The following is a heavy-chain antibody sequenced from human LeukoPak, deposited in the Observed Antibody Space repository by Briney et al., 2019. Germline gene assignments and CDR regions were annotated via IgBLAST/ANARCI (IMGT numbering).Heavy chain of an antibody. CDR2: IYYSGST. J-gene: IGHJ6*03. CDR3: ARIPQLWFGEFGDYYYYYMDV. CDR1: GGSISSSSYY. V-gene: IGHV4-39*01. D-gene: IGHD3-10*01. Sequence: PSETLSLTCTVSGGSISSSSYYWGWIRQPPGKGLEWIGSIYYSGSTYYNPSLKSRVTISVDTSKNQFSLKLSSVTAADTAVYYCARIPQLWFGEFGDYYYYYMDVWGKGTTVTISS.